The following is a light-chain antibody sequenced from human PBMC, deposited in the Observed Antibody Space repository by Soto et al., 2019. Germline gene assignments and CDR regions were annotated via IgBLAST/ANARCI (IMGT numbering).Light chain of an antibody. Sequence: MVMTQSQATLSVSPGQGATLSCRASQSVSGKLVWYQHQPGQTHRLLIYDASTRATGIPARFSGSGSGTDFTLTISSLQSEDFAVYYCQQYHDRPWTFGPGTKVDIK. J-gene: IGKJ1*01. CDR2: DAS. CDR3: QQYHDRPWT. CDR1: QSVSGK. V-gene: IGKV3-15*01.